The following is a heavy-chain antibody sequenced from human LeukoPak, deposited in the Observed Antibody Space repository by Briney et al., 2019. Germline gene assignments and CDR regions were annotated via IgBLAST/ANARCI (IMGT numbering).Heavy chain of an antibody. CDR3: ARGQAAADVWFDP. CDR2: IIPILGIA. D-gene: IGHD6-13*01. CDR1: GGTFSSYA. J-gene: IGHJ5*02. Sequence: ASVKVSCKASGGTFSSYAISWVRQAPGQGVEWMGRIIPILGIANYAQKFQGRVTITADKSTSTAYMELSSLRSEDTAVYYCARGQAAADVWFDPWGQGTLVTVSS. V-gene: IGHV1-69*04.